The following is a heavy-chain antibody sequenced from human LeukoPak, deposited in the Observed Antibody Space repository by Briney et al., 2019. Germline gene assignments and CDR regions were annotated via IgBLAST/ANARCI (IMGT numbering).Heavy chain of an antibody. CDR3: ARDLTEPQNYDFWSGYYTGFDY. V-gene: IGHV4-59*12. Sequence: SETLSLTCAVYGESFSGYYWSWIRQSPGKGLEWIGYMYYSGSTNYNPSLRSRVTISVDTSKNQFSLKLSSVTAADTAVYYCARDLTEPQNYDFWSGYYTGFDYWGQGTLVTVSS. D-gene: IGHD3-3*01. CDR2: MYYSGST. CDR1: GESFSGYY. J-gene: IGHJ4*02.